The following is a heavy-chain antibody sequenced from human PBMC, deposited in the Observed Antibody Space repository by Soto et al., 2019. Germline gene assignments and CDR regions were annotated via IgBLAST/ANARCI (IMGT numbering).Heavy chain of an antibody. Sequence: GGSLRLSCTASGFTFGDYAMSWVRQAPGKGLEWVGFIRSKAYGGTTEYAASVKGRFTISRDDSKSIAYLQMNSLKTEDTAVYYCTRDEQKLAIEYWGKGTLVT. J-gene: IGHJ4*02. CDR3: TRDEQKLAIEY. V-gene: IGHV3-49*04. CDR1: GFTFGDYA. D-gene: IGHD6-13*01. CDR2: IRSKAYGGTT.